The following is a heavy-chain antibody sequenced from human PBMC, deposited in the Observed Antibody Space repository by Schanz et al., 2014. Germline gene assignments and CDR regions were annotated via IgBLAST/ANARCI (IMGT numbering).Heavy chain of an antibody. J-gene: IGHJ1*01. CDR1: GFDFNSYS. V-gene: IGHV3-48*01. D-gene: IGHD3-10*01. Sequence: EVRLVESGGGLVQPGGSLRLSCAASGFDFNSYSMNWVRQVPGKGLEWLSCIARSSSTRHYADSVKGRITISRDNAKNSVSLQMRRLRGEDTAVYYCASGVRVNSLQEGLQFWGQGTLVIVSS. CDR2: IARSSSTR. CDR3: ASGVRVNSLQEGLQF.